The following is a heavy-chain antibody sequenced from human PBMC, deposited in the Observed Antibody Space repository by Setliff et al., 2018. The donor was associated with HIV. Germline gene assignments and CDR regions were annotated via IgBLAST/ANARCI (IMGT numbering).Heavy chain of an antibody. V-gene: IGHV4-39*07. CDR1: GGSISTSNYY. D-gene: IGHD4-17*01. J-gene: IGHJ4*02. CDR3: ARGTAPRRGTNYGGNYPLDY. Sequence: SETLSLTCTVSGGSISTSNYYWGWFRQPPGKGLTWIGAIYYSENTYYNPSLKSRVTMSVDTSKNQFSLTLRSVTPADTAVYFCARGTAPRRGTNYGGNYPLDYWGQGTLVTVSS. CDR2: IYYSENT.